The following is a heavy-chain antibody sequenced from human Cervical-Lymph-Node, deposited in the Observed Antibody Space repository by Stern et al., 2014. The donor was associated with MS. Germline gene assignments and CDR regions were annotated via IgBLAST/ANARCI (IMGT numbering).Heavy chain of an antibody. V-gene: IGHV1-58*01. CDR1: GFTFTSSA. CDR3: AAHYYDSSGYYY. D-gene: IGHD3-22*01. Sequence: QLVQSGPEVKKPGTSVKVSCKASGFTFTSSAVQWVRQARGQRLEGIGWIVVGSGNTNYAQKFQERVTITRDMSTSTAYMELSSLRSEDTAVYYCAAHYYDSSGYYYWGQGTLVTVSS. CDR2: IVVGSGNT. J-gene: IGHJ4*02.